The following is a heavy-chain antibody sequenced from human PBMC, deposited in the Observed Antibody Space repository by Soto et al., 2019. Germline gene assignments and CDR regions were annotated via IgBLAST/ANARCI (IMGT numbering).Heavy chain of an antibody. J-gene: IGHJ3*02. CDR3: ARAQYYGDHDAFDI. D-gene: IGHD4-17*01. V-gene: IGHV3-74*01. CDR1: GFTFSSYW. CDR2: INSDGSST. Sequence: EVQLVESGGGLVQPGGSLRLSCAASGFTFSSYWMHWVRQAPGKGLVWVSRINSDGSSTSYADSVKGRFTISRDNAKNTLYLQMNSLRAEDTAVYYCARAQYYGDHDAFDIWGQGTMVTVSS.